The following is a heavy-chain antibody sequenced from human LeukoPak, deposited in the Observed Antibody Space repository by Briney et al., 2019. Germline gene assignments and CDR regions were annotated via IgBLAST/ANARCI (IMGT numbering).Heavy chain of an antibody. CDR3: ASTPLENDSSGYRFDP. V-gene: IGHV1-69*13. Sequence: SVKVSCTASGGTFSIYAISWVRQAPGQGLEWMGGIIPIFGTANYAQKFQGRVTITADESTSTAYMELSSLRSEDTAVYYCASTPLENDSSGYRFDPWGQGTLVTVSS. CDR1: GGTFSIYA. D-gene: IGHD3-22*01. J-gene: IGHJ5*02. CDR2: IIPIFGTA.